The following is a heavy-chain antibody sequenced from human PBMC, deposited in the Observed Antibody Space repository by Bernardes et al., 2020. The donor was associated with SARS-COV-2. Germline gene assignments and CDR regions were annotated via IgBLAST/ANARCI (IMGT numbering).Heavy chain of an antibody. CDR2: IYHSGST. J-gene: IGHJ4*02. D-gene: IGHD3-22*01. CDR3: ACVYDSSGYYFDY. Sequence: SETLSLTCAVSGGSISSSNWWSWVRQPPGKGLEWIGEIYHSGSTNYNPSLKSRVTISVDKSKNQFSLKLSSVTAADTAVYYCACVYDSSGYYFDYWGQGTLVTVSS. V-gene: IGHV4-4*02. CDR1: GGSISSSNW.